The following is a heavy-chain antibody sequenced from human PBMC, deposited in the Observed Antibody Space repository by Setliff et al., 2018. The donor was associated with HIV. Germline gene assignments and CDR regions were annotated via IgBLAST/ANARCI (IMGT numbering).Heavy chain of an antibody. CDR3: TTGGAD. Sequence: PGGSLRLSCAGSDFNFGDFTVSWVRQAPGKGLEWVASIGITTYGGTTDYAASVKGRFTISRDDSKNTVYLQMNSLKSEDSALYYCTTGGADWGQGTRVTVSS. CDR2: IGITTYGGTT. CDR1: DFNFGDFT. V-gene: IGHV3-49*04. J-gene: IGHJ4*02. D-gene: IGHD3-16*01.